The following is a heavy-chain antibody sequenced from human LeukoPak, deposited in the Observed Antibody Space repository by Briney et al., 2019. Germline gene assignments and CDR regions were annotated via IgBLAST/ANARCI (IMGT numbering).Heavy chain of an antibody. J-gene: IGHJ4*02. D-gene: IGHD3-22*01. CDR3: ARGSAYYDSSGYMGY. V-gene: IGHV3-64*01. Sequence: PGGSLRLSCAASGFTFSSYAMHWVRQAPGKGLEYVSAISSNGGSTYYANSVKGRFTISRDNSKNTLYLQMGSLRAEDMAVYYCARGSAYYDSSGYMGYWGQGTLVTVSS. CDR2: ISSNGGST. CDR1: GFTFSSYA.